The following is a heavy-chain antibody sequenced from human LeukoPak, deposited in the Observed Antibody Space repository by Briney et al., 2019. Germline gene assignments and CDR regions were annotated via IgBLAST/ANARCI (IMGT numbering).Heavy chain of an antibody. CDR2: ISGSGGST. J-gene: IGHJ4*02. D-gene: IGHD3-22*01. CDR1: GFTFSSYA. Sequence: GGSLRLSCAASGFTFSSYAMSWLRQAPGKGLEWVSAISGSGGSTYYADSVKGRFTISRDNSKNTLYLQMNSLRAEDTAVYYCAREYYYDSSGYLSYFDYWGQGTLVTVSS. V-gene: IGHV3-23*01. CDR3: AREYYYDSSGYLSYFDY.